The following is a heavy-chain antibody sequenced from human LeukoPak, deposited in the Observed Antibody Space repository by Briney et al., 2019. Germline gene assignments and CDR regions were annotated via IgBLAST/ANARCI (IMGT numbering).Heavy chain of an antibody. Sequence: SVKVSCKASGGTFSSYAISWVRQAPGQGLEWMGGIIPIFGTANYAQKFQGRVTITTDESTSTAYMELSSLRSEDTAVYYCARRGGVVPAAYNNWFDPWGQGTLVTVSS. D-gene: IGHD2-2*01. J-gene: IGHJ5*02. CDR2: IIPIFGTA. CDR1: GGTFSSYA. CDR3: ARRGGVVPAAYNNWFDP. V-gene: IGHV1-69*05.